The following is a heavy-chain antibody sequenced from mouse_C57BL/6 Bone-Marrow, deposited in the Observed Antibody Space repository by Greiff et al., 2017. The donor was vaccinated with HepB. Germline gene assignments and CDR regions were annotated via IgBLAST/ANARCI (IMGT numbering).Heavy chain of an antibody. CDR2: INPNNGGT. D-gene: IGHD2-1*01. V-gene: IGHV1-26*01. Sequence: EVQLQQSGPELVKPGASVKISCKASGYTFTDYYMNWVKQSHGKSLEWIGDINPNNGGTSYNQKFKGKATLTVDKSSSTAYMELRSLTSEDSAVYYCAREGDYGNYDYVDYWGQGTTLTVSS. J-gene: IGHJ2*01. CDR1: GYTFTDYY. CDR3: AREGDYGNYDYVDY.